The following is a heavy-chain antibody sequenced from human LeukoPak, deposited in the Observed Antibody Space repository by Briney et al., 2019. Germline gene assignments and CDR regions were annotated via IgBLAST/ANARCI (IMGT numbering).Heavy chain of an antibody. D-gene: IGHD3-10*01. J-gene: IGHJ4*02. CDR2: LYTGGET. CDR3: AKVISLRSADY. CDR1: GFGVSNNY. Sequence: GGSLRLSCAASGFGVSNNYMIWVRQAPGKGLEWVSLLYTGGETNYADSVKGRFTISRDNSKNTVSLQMNSLRAEDTAVYYCAKVISLRSADYWGQGTLVTVSS. V-gene: IGHV3-53*01.